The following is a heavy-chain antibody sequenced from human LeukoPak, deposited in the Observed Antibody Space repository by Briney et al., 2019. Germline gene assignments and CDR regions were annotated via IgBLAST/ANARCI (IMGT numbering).Heavy chain of an antibody. Sequence: GESLKISCKGSGYSFTNHYIGWVRLMPGKGLEWMGIIYPGDSDTRYSPSTQGRVTISADKSISTAYLQWSSLKASDTAMYYCARRGYGSGNYYYPNWGQGTLVTVSS. D-gene: IGHD3-10*01. CDR3: ARRGYGSGNYYYPN. V-gene: IGHV5-51*01. CDR1: GYSFTNHY. J-gene: IGHJ4*02. CDR2: IYPGDSDT.